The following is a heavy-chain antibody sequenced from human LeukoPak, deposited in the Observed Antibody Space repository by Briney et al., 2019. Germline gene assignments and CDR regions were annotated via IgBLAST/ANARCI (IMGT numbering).Heavy chain of an antibody. CDR3: ARSPYSSSWYPCAP. CDR2: IYTSGST. Sequence: SETLSLTCTVSGGSISSYYWSWIRQPAGKGLEWIGRIYTSGSTNYNPSLKSRVTMSVDTSKNQFSLELSSVTAADTAVYYCARSPYSSSWYPCAPWGQGTVVTVSS. CDR1: GGSISSYY. V-gene: IGHV4-4*07. J-gene: IGHJ5*02. D-gene: IGHD6-13*01.